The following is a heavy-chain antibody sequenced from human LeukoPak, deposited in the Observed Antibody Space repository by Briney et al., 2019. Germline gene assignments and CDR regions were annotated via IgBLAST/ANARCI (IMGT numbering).Heavy chain of an antibody. CDR3: ARGRLRVIDAFDI. V-gene: IGHV3-23*01. J-gene: IGHJ3*02. CDR1: GFTFSNNA. Sequence: GGSLRLSCAASGFTFSNNALSWVRQAPGKGLEWVSVISGSGGSTYYADSVKGRFTISRDNSKNTLYLQMDSLRAGDTAVYYCARGRLRVIDAFDIWGQGTMVIVSS. D-gene: IGHD2-21*01. CDR2: ISGSGGST.